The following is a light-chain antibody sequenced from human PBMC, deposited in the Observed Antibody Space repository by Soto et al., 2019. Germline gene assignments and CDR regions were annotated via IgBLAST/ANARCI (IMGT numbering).Light chain of an antibody. Sequence: VLSQSPATLSVYQGERATLSGRASQSVGANLAWCQKSPGQAPRIISFDSSTRATGIPARFSGSGSGTDFNLTISRLETEEVAVYYCQQQSNWPITFGQGT. V-gene: IGKV3-11*01. CDR2: DSS. CDR1: QSVGAN. J-gene: IGKJ5*01. CDR3: QQQSNWPIT.